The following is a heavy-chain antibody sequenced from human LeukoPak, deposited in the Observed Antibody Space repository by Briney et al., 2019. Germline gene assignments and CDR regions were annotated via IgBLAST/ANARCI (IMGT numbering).Heavy chain of an antibody. J-gene: IGHJ4*02. CDR3: ARFSGRN. CDR1: GFTFSSYD. CDR2: IKQDGSAK. Sequence: PGGSLRLFCAACGFTFSSYDMHWVRQATGKGLEWVANIKQDGSAKYYVDSVKGRFTISRDNAKNSLYLQMGSLRAEDTAVYYCARFSGRNWGQGTLVTVSS. D-gene: IGHD2-15*01. V-gene: IGHV3-7*01.